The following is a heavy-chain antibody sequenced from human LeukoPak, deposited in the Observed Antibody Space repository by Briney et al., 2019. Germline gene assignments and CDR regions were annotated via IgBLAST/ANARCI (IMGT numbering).Heavy chain of an antibody. V-gene: IGHV4-34*01. CDR1: GGSFSGYY. J-gene: IGHJ4*02. CDR3: ARKSILTSGRKPYDY. D-gene: IGHD2-15*01. CDR2: IDHSGRT. Sequence: TSETLSLTCAVYGGSFSGYYWSWIRQVPGKGPEWIGEIDHSGRTNANSSLRSRVTMSVDMSKNQFSLRLNSVTAADTAVYYCARKSILTSGRKPYDYWDQGALVTVSS.